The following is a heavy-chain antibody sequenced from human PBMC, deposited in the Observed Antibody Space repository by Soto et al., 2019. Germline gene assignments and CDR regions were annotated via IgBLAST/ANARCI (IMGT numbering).Heavy chain of an antibody. V-gene: IGHV4-59*01. CDR2: IYYSGST. D-gene: IGHD4-17*01. CDR3: ARVYGDYLDY. CDR1: GGSISSYY. Sequence: QVQLQESGPGLVKPSETLSLTCTVSGGSISSYYWSWIRQPPGKGLEWIGYIYYSGSTNYNPSLRSRVTISVDTSKNQFSLKLRSVTAADTAVYYCARVYGDYLDYWGQGTLVCVSS. J-gene: IGHJ4*02.